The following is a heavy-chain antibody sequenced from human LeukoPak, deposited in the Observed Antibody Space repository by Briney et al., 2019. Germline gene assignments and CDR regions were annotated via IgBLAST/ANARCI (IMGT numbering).Heavy chain of an antibody. J-gene: IGHJ4*02. CDR2: INPNSGGT. CDR3: ARPGSTYYYDSSGYYFGYYFDY. Sequence: ASVNVSCKASGYTFTGYYMHWVRQAPGQGLEWMGWINPNSGGTNYAQKFQGRVTMTRDTSISTAYMELSRLRSDDTAVYYCARPGSTYYYDSSGYYFGYYFDYWGQGTLVTVSS. V-gene: IGHV1-2*02. D-gene: IGHD3-22*01. CDR1: GYTFTGYY.